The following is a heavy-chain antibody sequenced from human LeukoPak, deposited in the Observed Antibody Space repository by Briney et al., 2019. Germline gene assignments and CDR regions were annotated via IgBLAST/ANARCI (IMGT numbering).Heavy chain of an antibody. V-gene: IGHV4-4*07. CDR2: IYTSGST. CDR3: ARGGYYDSSGYYVWFDP. J-gene: IGHJ5*02. D-gene: IGHD3-22*01. Sequence: SETLSLTCTVSGGSISSYYWSWIRQPAGKGLEWIGRIYTSGSTNYNPSLKSRVTMSVDTSKNQFSLKLSSVTAADTAVYYCARGGYYDSSGYYVWFDPWGQGTLVTVSS. CDR1: GGSISSYY.